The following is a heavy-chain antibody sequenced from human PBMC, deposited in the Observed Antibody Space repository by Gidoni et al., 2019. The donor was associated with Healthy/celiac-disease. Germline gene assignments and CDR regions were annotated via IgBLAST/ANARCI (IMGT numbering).Heavy chain of an antibody. D-gene: IGHD1-1*01. CDR1: GFTFSSYS. J-gene: IGHJ4*02. Sequence: EVQLVESGGGLVKPGGSLRLSCAASGFTFSSYSMNWVRQAPGKGLEWVSSISSSSSYIYYADSVKGRFTISRDNAKNSLYLQMNSLRAEDTAVYYCAVRGSGYNWNQFDYWGQGTLVTVSS. CDR3: AVRGSGYNWNQFDY. CDR2: ISSSSSYI. V-gene: IGHV3-21*01.